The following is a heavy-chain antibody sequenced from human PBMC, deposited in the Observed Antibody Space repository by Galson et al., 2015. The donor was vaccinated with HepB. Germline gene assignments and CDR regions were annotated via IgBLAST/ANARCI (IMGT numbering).Heavy chain of an antibody. Sequence: SLRLSCAASGFTFSSYWMSWVRQAPGKGLEWVANIKQDGSEKYYVDSVKGRFTISRDNAKNSLYLQMNSLRAEDTAGYYCSRDSCLGGGDGSGSRWGQGTLVTVSS. CDR2: IKQDGSEK. D-gene: IGHD3-10*01. CDR3: SRDSCLGGGDGSGSR. V-gene: IGHV3-7*01. J-gene: IGHJ4*02. CDR1: GFTFSSYW.